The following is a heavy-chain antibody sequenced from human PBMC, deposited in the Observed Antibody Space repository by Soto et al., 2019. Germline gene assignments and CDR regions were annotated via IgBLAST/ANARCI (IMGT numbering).Heavy chain of an antibody. J-gene: IGHJ3*02. CDR1: GFTFDDYA. CDR3: AKDKGYNWNDFHAFDI. D-gene: IGHD1-1*01. V-gene: IGHV3-9*01. CDR2: ISWNSGSI. Sequence: EVQLVESGGGLVQPGRSLRLSCAASGFTFDDYAMHWVRQAPGKGLEWVSGISWNSGSIGYADSVKGRFTISRDNAKNSLYLQMNSLTSEDTALYYCAKDKGYNWNDFHAFDIWGQGTMVTVSS.